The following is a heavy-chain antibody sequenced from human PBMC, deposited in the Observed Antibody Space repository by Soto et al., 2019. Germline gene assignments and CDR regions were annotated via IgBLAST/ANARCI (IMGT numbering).Heavy chain of an antibody. J-gene: IGHJ6*02. CDR1: GDSVSSGVDY. D-gene: IGHD3-16*01. CDR2: IYYSGST. Sequence: PSETLSLTCSVSGDSVSSGVDYWSWIRQPPGKGLEWIGYIYYSGSTNYNPSLKSRVTISVDTSKNQFSLKLSSVTAADTAVYYCARDLRESGAPGVWYYYGMDVWGQGTTVTVSS. V-gene: IGHV4-61*08. CDR3: ARDLRESGAPGVWYYYGMDV.